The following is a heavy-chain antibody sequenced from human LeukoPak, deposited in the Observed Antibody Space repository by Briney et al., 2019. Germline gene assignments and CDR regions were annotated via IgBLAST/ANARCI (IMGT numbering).Heavy chain of an antibody. V-gene: IGHV3-23*01. D-gene: IGHD3-22*01. Sequence: PGGSLRLSCAASGFTFSSYAMSWVRQAPGKGLEWVSSISGSGGSTYYADSVKGRFTISRDNSKNTLYLQTNSLRADDTAVYYCASLTYYYDSSGYYYFDYWGQGTLVTVSS. CDR1: GFTFSSYA. J-gene: IGHJ4*02. CDR2: ISGSGGST. CDR3: ASLTYYYDSSGYYYFDY.